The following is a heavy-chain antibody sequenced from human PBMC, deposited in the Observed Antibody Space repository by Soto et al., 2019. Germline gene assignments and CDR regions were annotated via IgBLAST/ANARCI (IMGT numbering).Heavy chain of an antibody. J-gene: IGHJ4*02. CDR3: ARRSQPIERPFDY. Sequence: GESLKISCKGSGYSFTSYWIGWVRQMPGKGLEWMGIIYPGDSDTRYSPSFQGQVTISADKSISTAYLQGSSLKASDTAMYYCARRSQPIERPFDYWGQGTLVTVSS. CDR2: IYPGDSDT. D-gene: IGHD1-1*01. CDR1: GYSFTSYW. V-gene: IGHV5-51*01.